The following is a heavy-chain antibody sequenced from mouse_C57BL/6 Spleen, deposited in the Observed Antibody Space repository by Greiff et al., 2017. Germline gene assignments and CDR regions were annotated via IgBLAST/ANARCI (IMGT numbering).Heavy chain of an antibody. CDR3: ARSGVGPYYFDY. J-gene: IGHJ2*01. CDR1: GYTFTSYW. V-gene: IGHV1-55*01. D-gene: IGHD1-1*02. Sequence: QVQLQQPGAELVKPGASVKMSCKASGYTFTSYWITWVKQRPGQGLEWIGDIYPGSGSTNYNEKFKSKATLTVDTSSSTAYMQLSSLTSEDSAVYYCARSGVGPYYFDYWGQGTTLTVSS. CDR2: IYPGSGST.